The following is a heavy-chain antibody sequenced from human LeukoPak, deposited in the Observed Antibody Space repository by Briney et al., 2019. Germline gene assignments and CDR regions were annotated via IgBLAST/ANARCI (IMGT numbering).Heavy chain of an antibody. D-gene: IGHD2-8*01. CDR1: GGSISSGGYC. CDR2: IYNSGST. V-gene: IGHV4-31*03. J-gene: IGHJ4*02. Sequence: SQTLSLTCTVSGGSISSGGYCWNWIRQHPGKGLEWIGYIYNSGSTYYNPSLKSRSTISLDTSKNQISLKLSSVIAADTAVYYCARGYCTNGVCSSDYFDYWGQGTLVTVSS. CDR3: ARGYCTNGVCSSDYFDY.